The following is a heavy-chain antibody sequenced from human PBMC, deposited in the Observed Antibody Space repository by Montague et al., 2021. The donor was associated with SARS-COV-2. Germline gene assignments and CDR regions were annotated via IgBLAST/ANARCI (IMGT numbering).Heavy chain of an antibody. Sequence: SETLSLTCTVSAGSISSSSYYWGWIRQPPGKGLEWIGSIYYSGSTYYNPSLKSRVTISVDTSKNQFSLKLSSVTAADTAVYYCARLYCSSTSCSGWWEMNWFDHWGQGTLVTVSS. CDR1: AGSISSSSYY. V-gene: IGHV4-39*01. D-gene: IGHD2-2*01. J-gene: IGHJ5*02. CDR2: IYYSGST. CDR3: ARLYCSSTSCSGWWEMNWFDH.